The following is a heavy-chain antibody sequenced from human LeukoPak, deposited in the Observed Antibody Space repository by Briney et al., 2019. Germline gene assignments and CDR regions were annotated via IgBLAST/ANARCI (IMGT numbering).Heavy chain of an antibody. V-gene: IGHV4-59*01. J-gene: IGHJ6*02. CDR1: GGSINNYY. CDR3: ARGSPFYDILTGSTYAMDV. Sequence: SETLSLTCTVSGGSINNYYWSWIRQPPGKGLGWIGYIYYSGSTYYNPSLKSRVTISVDTSKNQFSLKLNSVTAADTAVYYCARGSPFYDILTGSTYAMDVWGQGTTVTVSS. CDR2: IYYSGST. D-gene: IGHD3-9*01.